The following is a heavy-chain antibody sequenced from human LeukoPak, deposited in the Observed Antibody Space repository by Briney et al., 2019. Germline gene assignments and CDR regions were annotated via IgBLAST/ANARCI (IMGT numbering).Heavy chain of an antibody. CDR3: ARRYYHSSEFDP. CDR1: GLSFSTYW. V-gene: IGHV5-51*01. Sequence: GESLKISCKASGLSFSTYWIGWVRQMPGKGLEWMGIIHPEDSDTQYSPSFQGQVTISADKSISTAYLQWSSLKASDTAMYYCARRYYHSSEFDPWGQGTLVTVSS. J-gene: IGHJ5*02. D-gene: IGHD3-22*01. CDR2: IHPEDSDT.